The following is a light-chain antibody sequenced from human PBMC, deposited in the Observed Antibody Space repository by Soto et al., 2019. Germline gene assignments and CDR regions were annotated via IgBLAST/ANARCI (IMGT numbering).Light chain of an antibody. V-gene: IGKV3-20*01. J-gene: IGKJ1*01. CDR2: AAS. Sequence: EVVLTQSPGTLSLSPGERATLSCRASQSLYNNYLAWYQQRPGQAPSVLIYAASSRAAGIPDRFSGRGSGTDFTLTISRLEPEDFAVYYCHQYGTGPWTLGQGTKVEIK. CDR3: HQYGTGPWT. CDR1: QSLYNNY.